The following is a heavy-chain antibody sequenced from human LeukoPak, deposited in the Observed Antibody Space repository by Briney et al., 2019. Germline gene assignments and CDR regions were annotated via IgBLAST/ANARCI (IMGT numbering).Heavy chain of an antibody. CDR3: ARAVSGYSYEGWGYYFDY. CDR2: INPSGGST. D-gene: IGHD5-18*01. CDR1: GYTFTSYY. J-gene: IGHJ4*02. Sequence: ASVKVPCKASGYTFTSYYMHWVRQAPGQGLEWMGIINPSGGSTSYAQKFQGRVTMTRDTSTSTVYMELSSLRSEDTAVYYCARAVSGYSYEGWGYYFDYWGQGTLVTVSS. V-gene: IGHV1-46*01.